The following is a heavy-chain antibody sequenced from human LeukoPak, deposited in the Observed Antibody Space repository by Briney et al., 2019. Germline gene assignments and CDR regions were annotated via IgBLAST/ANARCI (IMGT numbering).Heavy chain of an antibody. CDR3: AREAYDYVWGSYQLDY. CDR2: IIPIFGTA. J-gene: IGHJ4*02. CDR1: GGTFSSYA. V-gene: IGHV1-69*05. D-gene: IGHD3-16*01. Sequence: SSVKVSCKASGGTFSSYAISWVRQAPGQGLEWMGRIIPIFGTANYAQKFQGRVTITTDESTSTAYMELSSLRSEDTAVYYCAREAYDYVWGSYQLDYWGQGTLVTVSS.